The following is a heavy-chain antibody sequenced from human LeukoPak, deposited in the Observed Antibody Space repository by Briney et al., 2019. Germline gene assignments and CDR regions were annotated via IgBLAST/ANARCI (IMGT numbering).Heavy chain of an antibody. Sequence: SETLSLTCAVYGGSFSGYYWSWIRQRPGKGLEWIGEINHSGSTNYNPSLKSRVTISVDTSKNQFSLKLSSVTAADTAVYYCARLRLLRPYYYYYYMDVWGKGTTVTISS. J-gene: IGHJ6*03. CDR2: INHSGST. V-gene: IGHV4-34*01. D-gene: IGHD1-26*01. CDR1: GGSFSGYY. CDR3: ARLRLLRPYYYYYYMDV.